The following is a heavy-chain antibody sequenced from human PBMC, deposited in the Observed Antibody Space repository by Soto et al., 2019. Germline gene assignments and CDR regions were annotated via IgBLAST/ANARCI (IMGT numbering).Heavy chain of an antibody. J-gene: IGHJ6*02. Sequence: GGSLRLSCAASGFTFSSYGMHWVRQAPGKGLEWVAVIWYDGSNKYYADSVKGRFTISRDNSKNTLYLQMNSLRAEDTAVYYCAREGFEYYYDSSRSMDVWGQGTTVTVSS. D-gene: IGHD3-22*01. CDR1: GFTFSSYG. CDR3: AREGFEYYYDSSRSMDV. CDR2: IWYDGSNK. V-gene: IGHV3-33*01.